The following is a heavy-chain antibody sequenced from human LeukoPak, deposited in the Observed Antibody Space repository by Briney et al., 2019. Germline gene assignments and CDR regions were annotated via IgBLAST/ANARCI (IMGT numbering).Heavy chain of an antibody. Sequence: ASVKPSCTASGGTFSSYAISWVRQAPGQGLEWMGRIIPILGIANYAQKFQGRVTISEDKCTSTAYMELSSLRSEDTAVYYCARASGGYGSGSYQVDYWGQGTLVTVSS. CDR1: GGTFSSYA. CDR2: IIPILGIA. V-gene: IGHV1-69*04. J-gene: IGHJ4*02. D-gene: IGHD3-10*01. CDR3: ARASGGYGSGSYQVDY.